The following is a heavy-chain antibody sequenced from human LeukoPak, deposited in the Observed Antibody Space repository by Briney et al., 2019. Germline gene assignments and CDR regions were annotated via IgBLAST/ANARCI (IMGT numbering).Heavy chain of an antibody. J-gene: IGHJ4*02. V-gene: IGHV3-64*01. CDR2: ISSNGGST. Sequence: PGGSLRLSCAASGFTFSSYAMHWVRQAPGKGLEYVSAISSNGGSTYYANSVKGRFTISRDNSNNTLYLQMGSLRAEDMAVYYCARDFGGSGSYYSEGYFDYWGQGTLVTVSS. CDR3: ARDFGGSGSYYSEGYFDY. D-gene: IGHD3-10*01. CDR1: GFTFSSYA.